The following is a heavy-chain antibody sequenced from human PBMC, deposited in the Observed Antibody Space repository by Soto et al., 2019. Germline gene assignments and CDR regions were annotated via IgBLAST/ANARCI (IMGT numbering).Heavy chain of an antibody. CDR1: GFIFSSYA. V-gene: IGHV3-23*01. J-gene: IGHJ4*02. CDR2: LNGRATEK. D-gene: IGHD6-13*01. Sequence: GGSLRLSCVISGFIFSSYAMTWVRQAPGKGLEWVSTLNGRATEKYHADSVRGRFTISRDNSKSTLYLQMNSLRAEDSAIYYCAKGYSDSSWSHLDFWGQGTLVTVSS. CDR3: AKGYSDSSWSHLDF.